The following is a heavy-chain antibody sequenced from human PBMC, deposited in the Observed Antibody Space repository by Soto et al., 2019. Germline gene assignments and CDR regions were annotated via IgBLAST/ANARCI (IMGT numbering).Heavy chain of an antibody. J-gene: IGHJ4*02. D-gene: IGHD2-15*01. CDR1: GFTFNNYA. CDR3: AKDWIGVNCLVGGCLAN. V-gene: IGHV3-23*01. CDR2: ISGRDGTT. Sequence: EVQLLESGGGLVQPGGSLRLSCAASGFTFNNYAMTWVRQAPGKGLEWDASISGRDGTTYYADSVKGRFTISRDNTKNTLHLQMNSLRADDPALYFCAKDWIGVNCLVGGCLANWGQGTLVTVSS.